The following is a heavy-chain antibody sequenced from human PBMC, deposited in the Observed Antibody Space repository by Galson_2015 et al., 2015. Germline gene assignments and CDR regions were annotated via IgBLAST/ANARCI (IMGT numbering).Heavy chain of an antibody. J-gene: IGHJ4*02. V-gene: IGHV3-30-3*01. CDR1: GFTFSSYA. CDR2: ISYDGSNK. D-gene: IGHD5-12*01. CDR3: ARVGGDIVARTWGSFDY. Sequence: SLRLSCAAPGFTFSSYAMHWVRQAPGKGLEWVAVISYDGSNKFYADSVKGRFTISRDNSKNTLYLQMNSLRPEDTAVYYCARVGGDIVARTWGSFDYWGQGTLVTVSS.